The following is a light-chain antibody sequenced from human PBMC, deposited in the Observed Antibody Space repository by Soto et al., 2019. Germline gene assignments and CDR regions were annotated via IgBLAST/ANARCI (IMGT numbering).Light chain of an antibody. J-gene: IGLJ1*01. CDR1: SSDVVIYNY. CDR2: EVS. Sequence: QSALTQPASVSGSPGQSIAISCTGSSSDVVIYNYVSWYQQHPGKVPKLIIYEVSNRPSGVSNRFSGSKSGNTASLTISGRQAADEADYYCSSYKTSSTRVFGTGTKLTVL. V-gene: IGLV2-14*01. CDR3: SSYKTSSTRV.